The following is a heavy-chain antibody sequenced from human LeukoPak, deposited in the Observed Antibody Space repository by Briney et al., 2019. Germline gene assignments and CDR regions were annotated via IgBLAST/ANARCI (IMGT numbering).Heavy chain of an antibody. CDR3: ARDNPGGTVHAFDI. D-gene: IGHD1-1*01. Sequence: SETLSLTCAVYGGSFSGYYWSWIRQPPGKGLEWIGEINHSGSTNYNPSLKSRVTISVDTSKNQFSLKLSSVTAADTAVYYCARDNPGGTVHAFDIWGQGTMVTVSS. CDR1: GGSFSGYY. CDR2: INHSGST. V-gene: IGHV4-34*01. J-gene: IGHJ3*02.